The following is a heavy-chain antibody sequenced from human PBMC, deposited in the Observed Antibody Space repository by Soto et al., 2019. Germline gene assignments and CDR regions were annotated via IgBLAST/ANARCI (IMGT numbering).Heavy chain of an antibody. CDR1: GDSVTSTSYY. CDR3: AREGGVLRFSNWFDS. Sequence: PSETLSLTCTVSGDSVTSTSYYWSWVRQSPGKGLEWIGYSYYNGDTNYNPSLKSRVTISVDTSKNQFSLNLTSVTAADTGVYYCAREGGVLRFSNWFDSWGQGTQVTVSS. D-gene: IGHD3-3*01. J-gene: IGHJ5*01. CDR2: SYYNGDT. V-gene: IGHV4-61*01.